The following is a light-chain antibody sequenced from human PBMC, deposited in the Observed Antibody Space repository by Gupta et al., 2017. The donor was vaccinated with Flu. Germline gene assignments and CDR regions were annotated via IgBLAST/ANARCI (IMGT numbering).Light chain of an antibody. Sequence: DVVLIQSPLSLSVTLGQPASISCRSSQSLVFSDGNTYLNWFQQRPGQSPRRLIHNISKRDSGVPDRFSGSGSGTDFTLTISRVEAEDVGVYYCMQGRQWLWTFGQGTKVEIK. CDR1: QSLVFSDGNTY. CDR2: NIS. J-gene: IGKJ1*01. CDR3: MQGRQWLWT. V-gene: IGKV2-30*01.